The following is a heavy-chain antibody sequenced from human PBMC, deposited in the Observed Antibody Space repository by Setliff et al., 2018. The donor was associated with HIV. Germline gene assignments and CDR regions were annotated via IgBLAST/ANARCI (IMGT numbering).Heavy chain of an antibody. D-gene: IGHD6-19*01. CDR3: AASPGYSSAWYAGSWYFDL. CDR2: ISTYKGNT. Sequence: GASVKVSCKASGYTFTSYGISWVRQAPGQGLEWMGWISTYKGNTKYEQKFQGRVTMTRDTSISTVYMELSSLRSEDTAVYYCAASPGYSSAWYAGSWYFDLWGRGTLVTVSS. V-gene: IGHV1-18*04. CDR1: GYTFTSYG. J-gene: IGHJ2*01.